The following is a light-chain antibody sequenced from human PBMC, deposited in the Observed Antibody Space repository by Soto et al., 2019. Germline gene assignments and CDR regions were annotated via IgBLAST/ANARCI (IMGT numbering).Light chain of an antibody. CDR3: SSYTSSSTPLV. CDR2: DVT. J-gene: IGLJ2*01. CDR1: SSDVGGYNY. V-gene: IGLV2-14*01. Sequence: QSALTQPASVSGSPGQSITISCTGTSSDVGGYNYVSWYQQHPGKAPKLMIYDVTNRPSGVSNRFSGSKSGNTASLTIAGLQAEDEADYYCSSYTSSSTPLVFGGGTKFTVL.